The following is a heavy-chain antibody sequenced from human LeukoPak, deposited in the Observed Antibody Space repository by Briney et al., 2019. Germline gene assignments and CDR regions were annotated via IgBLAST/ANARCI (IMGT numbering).Heavy chain of an antibody. V-gene: IGHV1-69*06. CDR1: GGTFSSYA. J-gene: IGHJ3*02. D-gene: IGHD3-10*01. Sequence: ASVKVSCKASGGTFSSYAISCVRQGPGQGLEWMGEIIPIFGTANYAQKFHGRVTITADKSTSTAYMELSSLRSEETAVYYCARDRLQYYYGSGSYYNPGDGFDIWGQGTMVTVSS. CDR2: IIPIFGTA. CDR3: ARDRLQYYYGSGSYYNPGDGFDI.